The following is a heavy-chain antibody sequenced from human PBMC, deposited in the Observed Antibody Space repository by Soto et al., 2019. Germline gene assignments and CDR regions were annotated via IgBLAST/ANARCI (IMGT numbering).Heavy chain of an antibody. D-gene: IGHD4-17*01. CDR3: ARDISYGQFDY. Sequence: ASVKVSCKASGYTFTSYGISWVRQDHGQGLEWMGWISGYNGNTNYAQKVQGRVTMTTDTSTSTAYMELRSLRSDDPAVYYCARDISYGQFDYWGQGTLVVVSS. CDR2: ISGYNGNT. J-gene: IGHJ4*02. CDR1: GYTFTSYG. V-gene: IGHV1-18*01.